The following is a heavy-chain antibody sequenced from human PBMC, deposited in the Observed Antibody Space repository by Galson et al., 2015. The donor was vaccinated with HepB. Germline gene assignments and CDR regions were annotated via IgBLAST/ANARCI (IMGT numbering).Heavy chain of an antibody. V-gene: IGHV3-30*18. Sequence: SLRLSCAASGFIFSRSGMHWVRQAPGKGLEWVAVISNDGNNETYADSVKGRFTISRDNSNSTLNLQINRLRAEDTAVYHCVKDGGSTYCGGDCYSAVFEHWGQGTLVTVSA. J-gene: IGHJ4*02. CDR2: ISNDGNNE. D-gene: IGHD2-21*02. CDR3: VKDGGSTYCGGDCYSAVFEH. CDR1: GFIFSRSG.